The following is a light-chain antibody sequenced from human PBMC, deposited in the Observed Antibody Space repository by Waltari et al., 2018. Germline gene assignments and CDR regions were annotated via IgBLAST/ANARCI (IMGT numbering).Light chain of an antibody. J-gene: IGLJ3*02. Sequence: QSVLTQPPSASAAPAQRVTIPCTGGSSNIETRYFVHWYQHLPGTAPTLLISANDSRPSGVPDRFSGSKSGTSASLAITGLQAEDEADYYCQSYDSSLRAVVFGGGTKLTVL. V-gene: IGLV1-40*01. CDR2: AND. CDR1: SSNIETRYF. CDR3: QSYDSSLRAVV.